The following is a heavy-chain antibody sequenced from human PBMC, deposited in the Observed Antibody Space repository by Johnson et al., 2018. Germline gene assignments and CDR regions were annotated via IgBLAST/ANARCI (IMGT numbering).Heavy chain of an antibody. J-gene: IGHJ6*02. Sequence: VQLQESGGGVVQXGRSLRLXCAASGFTFSSYGMHWVRQAPGKGLEWVSAISGSGGSTYYADSVKGRFTISSDNSKNTLYLQMNSLRAEDTAVYYCAKDSLGYCSSTSCLFMDVWGQGTTVTVSS. CDR3: AKDSLGYCSSTSCLFMDV. CDR2: ISGSGGST. D-gene: IGHD2-2*01. CDR1: GFTFSSYG. V-gene: IGHV3-23*01.